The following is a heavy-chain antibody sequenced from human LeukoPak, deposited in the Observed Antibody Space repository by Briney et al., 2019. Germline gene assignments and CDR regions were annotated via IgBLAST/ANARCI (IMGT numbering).Heavy chain of an antibody. CDR2: ISGSGGSA. V-gene: IGHV3-23*01. J-gene: IGHJ6*02. CDR1: GLTFTDYA. Sequence: PGGSLRLSCTASGLTFTDYAMTWVRQAPGQGLEWFSVISGSGGSAKYAASVKGRFTISRDNSKTTLFLQMSSLRAEDTAIYYCAKVGSSGWYAMDVWGRGTLVTVS. D-gene: IGHD6-19*01. CDR3: AKVGSSGWYAMDV.